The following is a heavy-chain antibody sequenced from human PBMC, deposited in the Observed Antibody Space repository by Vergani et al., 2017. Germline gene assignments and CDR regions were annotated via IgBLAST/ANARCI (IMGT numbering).Heavy chain of an antibody. D-gene: IGHD2-15*01. CDR1: GGSFSGYYW. CDR3: ARIVCSGGSCYNYFDY. V-gene: IGHV2-26*01. CDR2: IFSNDEK. Sequence: QWGAGLLKPSETLSLTCAVYGGSFSGYYWSWIRQPPGKGLEWLAHIFSNDEKSYSTSLKSRLTISKDTSKSQVVLTMTNMDPVDTATYYCARIVCSGGSCYNYFDYWGQGTLVTVSS. J-gene: IGHJ4*02.